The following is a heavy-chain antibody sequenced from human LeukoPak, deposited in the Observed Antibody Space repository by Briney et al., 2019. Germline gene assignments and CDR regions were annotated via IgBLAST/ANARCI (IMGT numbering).Heavy chain of an antibody. CDR2: ISSSSSYI. D-gene: IGHD1-26*01. J-gene: IGHJ4*02. Sequence: GGSLRLSCAASGFTFSSYSMNWVRQAPGKGLEWVSSISSSSSYIYYADSVKGRLTTSTDNDKNSLYLQMNSLRAEDTAVYYCARGSSRVGATIDYWGQGTLVTVSS. V-gene: IGHV3-21*01. CDR1: GFTFSSYS. CDR3: ARGSSRVGATIDY.